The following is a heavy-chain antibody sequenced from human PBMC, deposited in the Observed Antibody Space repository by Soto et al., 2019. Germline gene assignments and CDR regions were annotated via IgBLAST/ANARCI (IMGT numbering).Heavy chain of an antibody. Sequence: ASVKVSCKASGGTFSSYTISWVRQAPGQGLEWMGRIIPILGIANYAQKFQGRVTITADKSTSTAYMELSSLRSEDTAAYYCARAPARDCSSTSCYRQDYYYYMDVWGKGTTVTVSS. D-gene: IGHD2-2*02. CDR2: IIPILGIA. CDR1: GGTFSSYT. CDR3: ARAPARDCSSTSCYRQDYYYYMDV. V-gene: IGHV1-69*02. J-gene: IGHJ6*03.